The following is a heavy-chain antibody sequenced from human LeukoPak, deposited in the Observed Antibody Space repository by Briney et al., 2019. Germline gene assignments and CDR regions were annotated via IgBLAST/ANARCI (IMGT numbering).Heavy chain of an antibody. D-gene: IGHD1-26*01. Sequence: GGSLRLSCAASGFTFSSYAMSWVRQAPGKGLQWVSAISGSGGSTYYADSVKGRFTISRDNSKNTLYLQMNSLRAEDTAVYYSANGQYIVAATTLEHWGQGTLVTVSS. CDR3: ANGQYIVAATTLEH. J-gene: IGHJ4*02. V-gene: IGHV3-23*01. CDR1: GFTFSSYA. CDR2: ISGSGGST.